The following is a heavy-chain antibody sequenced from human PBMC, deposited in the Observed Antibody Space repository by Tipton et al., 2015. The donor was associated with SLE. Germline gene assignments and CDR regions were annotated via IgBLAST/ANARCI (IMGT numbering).Heavy chain of an antibody. D-gene: IGHD5-12*01. CDR3: ATRYDLVPD. J-gene: IGHJ4*02. V-gene: IGHV3-48*03. Sequence: SLRLSCTGSGFTFGDYAMSWVRQAPGKGLEWVSYISSSGGIIYYADSVKGRFTISRDNAKNSLYLQMNSLRAEDTAVYYCATRYDLVPDWGQGTLVTVSS. CDR1: GFTFGDYA. CDR2: ISSSGGII.